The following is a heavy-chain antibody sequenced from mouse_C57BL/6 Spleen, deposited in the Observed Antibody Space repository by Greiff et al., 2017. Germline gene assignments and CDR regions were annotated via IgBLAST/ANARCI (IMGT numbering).Heavy chain of an antibody. D-gene: IGHD2-4*01. J-gene: IGHJ4*01. CDR2: ISGGGGNT. V-gene: IGHV5-9*01. Sequence: DVKLVESGGGLVKPGGSLKLSCAASGFTFSSYTMSWVRQTPEKRLEWVATISGGGGNTYYPDSVKGRFTISRDNAKNTLYLQMSSLRSEDTALYYCARHGSTMITTGYYYAMDYWGQGTSVTVSS. CDR3: ARHGSTMITTGYYYAMDY. CDR1: GFTFSSYT.